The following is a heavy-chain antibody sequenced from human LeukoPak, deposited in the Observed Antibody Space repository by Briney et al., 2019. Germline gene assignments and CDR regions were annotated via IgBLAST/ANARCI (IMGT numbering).Heavy chain of an antibody. CDR2: ISSSSSYI. D-gene: IGHD2-2*02. V-gene: IGHV3-21*01. J-gene: IGHJ4*02. CDR3: ARDCSSTSCYSWIDY. Sequence: PGGSLRLSCAASGFTFSSYSMNWVRQAPGKGLEWVSSISSSSSYIYYADSVKGRFTISRDNAKNSLYLQMNSLRAKDTAVYYCARDCSSTSCYSWIDYWGQGTLVTVSS. CDR1: GFTFSSYS.